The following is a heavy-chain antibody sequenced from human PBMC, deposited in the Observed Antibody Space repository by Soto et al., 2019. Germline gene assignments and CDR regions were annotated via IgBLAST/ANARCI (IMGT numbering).Heavy chain of an antibody. CDR3: ATRITVFGLLIHPFDP. CDR2: INHTGGT. CDR1: GGSVNGYY. V-gene: IGHV4-34*01. J-gene: IGHJ5*02. Sequence: SETLSLTCAVYGGSVNGYYWNWIRQTPGKGLEWIGEINHTGGTHNNPSLKSRVTMSVDTSKNQFSLRLSSVTAADTAIYYCATRITVFGLLIHPFDPWGQGTQVTVSS. D-gene: IGHD3-3*01.